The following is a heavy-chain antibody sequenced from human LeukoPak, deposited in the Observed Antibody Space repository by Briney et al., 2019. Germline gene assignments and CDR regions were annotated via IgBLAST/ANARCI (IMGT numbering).Heavy chain of an antibody. CDR2: IIPILGIA. D-gene: IGHD3-22*01. J-gene: IGHJ4*02. Sequence: GASVKVSCKASGGTFSSYAISWVRQAPGQGLEWMGRIIPILGIANYAQKFQGRVTITADKSTSTAYMELSSLGSEDTAVYYCARDTGVVITTGVDYWGQGTLVAVSS. CDR3: ARDTGVVITTGVDY. CDR1: GGTFSSYA. V-gene: IGHV1-69*04.